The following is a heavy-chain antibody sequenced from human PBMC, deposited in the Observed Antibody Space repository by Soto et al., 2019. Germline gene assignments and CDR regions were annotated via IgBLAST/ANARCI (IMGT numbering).Heavy chain of an antibody. Sequence: RGYLRLSCAASGFTFSSYSMNWVRQAPGKGLEWVSSISSSSSYIYYADSVKGRFTISRDNAKNSLYLQMNSLRAEDTAVYYCARDQVDSFKDYYYYGMDVWGQGTTVTVS. D-gene: IGHD2-15*01. CDR3: ARDQVDSFKDYYYYGMDV. CDR1: GFTFSSYS. J-gene: IGHJ6*02. V-gene: IGHV3-21*01. CDR2: ISSSSSYI.